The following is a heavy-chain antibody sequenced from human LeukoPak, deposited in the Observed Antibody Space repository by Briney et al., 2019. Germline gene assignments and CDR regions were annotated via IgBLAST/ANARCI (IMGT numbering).Heavy chain of an antibody. CDR2: INPNSGGT. CDR3: ARFQEWELHLGWYALDI. D-gene: IGHD1-26*01. J-gene: IGHJ3*02. V-gene: IGHV1-2*02. Sequence: ASVKVSCKASGYTFTGYYMHWVRQAPGQGLEWMGWINPNSGGTNYAQKFQGRVAMTRDTSISTAYMELSRLRSDDTAVYYCARFQEWELHLGWYALDIWGQGTMVTVSS. CDR1: GYTFTGYY.